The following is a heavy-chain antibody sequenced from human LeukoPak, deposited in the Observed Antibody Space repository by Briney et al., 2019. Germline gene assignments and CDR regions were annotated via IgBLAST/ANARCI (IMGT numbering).Heavy chain of an antibody. D-gene: IGHD2-15*01. Sequence: GGSLRLSCAASGFTFSSYAMSWVRQAPGKGLEWVSAISGSGGSTYYADSVKGRFTISRDNSKNTLYLQMNSLRAEDTAVYYCAKDLAIVVVVAAPKYYFDYWGQGTLVTVSS. CDR1: GFTFSSYA. CDR3: AKDLAIVVVVAAPKYYFDY. CDR2: ISGSGGST. V-gene: IGHV3-23*01. J-gene: IGHJ4*02.